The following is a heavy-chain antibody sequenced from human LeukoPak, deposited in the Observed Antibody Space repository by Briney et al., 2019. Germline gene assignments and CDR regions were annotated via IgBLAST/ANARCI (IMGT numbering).Heavy chain of an antibody. CDR3: ARGEYYYDGGY. CDR2: INQDGSDK. D-gene: IGHD3-22*01. CDR1: GFTFSSYW. Sequence: GGSLRLSCAASGFTFSSYWMSCVRQAPGKGLEWVANINQDGSDKYYVDSVKGRFTISRDNAKNSLFLQMNSLRAEETAVYYCARGEYYYDGGYWGQGTLVTVSS. J-gene: IGHJ4*02. V-gene: IGHV3-7*04.